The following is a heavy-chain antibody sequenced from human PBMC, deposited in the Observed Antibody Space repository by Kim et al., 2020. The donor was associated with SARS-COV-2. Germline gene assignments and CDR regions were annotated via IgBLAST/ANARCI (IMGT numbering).Heavy chain of an antibody. CDR3: ARDRGTYYYGSYYFDY. D-gene: IGHD3-10*01. CDR2: ISYDGSNK. CDR1: GFTFSSYA. V-gene: IGHV3-30*04. Sequence: GGSLRLSCAASGFTFSSYAMHWVRQAPGKGLEWVAVISYDGSNKYYADSVKGRFTISRDNSKNTLYLQMNSLRAEDTAVYYCARDRGTYYYGSYYFDYWG. J-gene: IGHJ4*01.